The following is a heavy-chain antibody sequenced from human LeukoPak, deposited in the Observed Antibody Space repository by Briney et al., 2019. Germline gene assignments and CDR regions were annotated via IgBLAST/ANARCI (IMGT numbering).Heavy chain of an antibody. CDR2: ST. CDR3: AKFFLPYLAGGTGSR. D-gene: IGHD3-10*01. Sequence: PGGSPRLSCAASGFTFSTYAMSWVRQAPGMRLEWVSSSTHYADSVEGRFTISRDNSKNTLYLQMNSLRAEDTALYYCAKFFLPYLAGGTGSRWGQGTLVTVSS. V-gene: IGHV3-23*01. CDR1: GFTFSTYA. J-gene: IGHJ4*02.